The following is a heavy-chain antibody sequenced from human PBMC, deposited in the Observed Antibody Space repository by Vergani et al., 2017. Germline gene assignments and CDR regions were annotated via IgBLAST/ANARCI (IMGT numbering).Heavy chain of an antibody. V-gene: IGHV1-46*01. J-gene: IGHJ6*02. CDR3: AREGIVPAARSYYYSGMDV. CDR2: INPSGGST. CDR1: GYTFTSYY. Sequence: QVQLVQSGAEVKKPGASVKVSCKASGYTFTSYYMHCARQAPGQGLEWMGIINPSGGSTSYAQKFQGRVTMTRDTSTSTVYMELSSLRSEDTAVYYCAREGIVPAARSYYYSGMDVWGQGTTVTVSS. D-gene: IGHD2-2*01.